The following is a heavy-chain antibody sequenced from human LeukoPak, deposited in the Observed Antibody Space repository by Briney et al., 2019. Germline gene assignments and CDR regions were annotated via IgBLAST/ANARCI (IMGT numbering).Heavy chain of an antibody. CDR2: IYYSGST. D-gene: IGHD6-25*01. CDR1: GGSISIYY. J-gene: IGHJ2*01. CDR3: AGQGGGFWYFDL. Sequence: SETLSLTCTVSGGSISIYYWSWIRQPPGKGLEWIGYIYYSGSTNYNPSLKSRVTISVDTSKNQFSLKLSSVTAADTAVYYCAGQGGGFWYFDLWGRGTLVTVSS. V-gene: IGHV4-59*08.